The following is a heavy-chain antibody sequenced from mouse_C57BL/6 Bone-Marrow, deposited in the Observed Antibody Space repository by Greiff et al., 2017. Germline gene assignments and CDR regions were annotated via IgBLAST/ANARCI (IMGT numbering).Heavy chain of an antibody. CDR3: ARGDVGPFDC. CDR2: INPSSGYT. V-gene: IGHV1-4*01. Sequence: QVQLQQSGAELARPGASVKMSCKASGYTFTSYTMHWVKQRPGQGLEWIGYINPSSGYTKYNQKFKDKATLTADKSSSTAYMQLSSLTSEDSAVYYCARGDVGPFDCWGQGTTLTVSS. D-gene: IGHD3-3*01. CDR1: GYTFTSYT. J-gene: IGHJ2*01.